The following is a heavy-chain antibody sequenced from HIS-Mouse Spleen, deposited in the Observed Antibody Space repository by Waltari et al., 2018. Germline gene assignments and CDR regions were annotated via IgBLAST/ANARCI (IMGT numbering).Heavy chain of an antibody. D-gene: IGHD3-10*01. J-gene: IGHJ4*02. CDR2: ISYDGSNK. CDR3: ARVGITMVRGVIDY. Sequence: QVQLVESGGGVVQPGRSLRLSCAASGFTFSSYAMHWVRQAPGKGLEWVAVISYDGSNKYYADFVKGRFTISRDNSKNTLYLQMNSLRAEDTAVYYCARVGITMVRGVIDYWGQGTLVTVSS. CDR1: GFTFSSYA. V-gene: IGHV3-30-3*01.